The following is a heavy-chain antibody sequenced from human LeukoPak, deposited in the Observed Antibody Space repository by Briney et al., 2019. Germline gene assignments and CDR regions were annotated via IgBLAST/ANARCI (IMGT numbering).Heavy chain of an antibody. CDR1: GGSISSGGYY. CDR2: IYYSGST. CDR3: ARRSIADGDNTFDP. Sequence: PSQTLSLTCTVSGGSISSGGYYWSWIRQHPGKGLEWIGYIYYSGSTNYNPSLQSRVTISIDTSKNQFSLKLSSVTAADTAVYYCARRSIADGDNTFDPWGQGTLVTVSS. D-gene: IGHD6-6*01. J-gene: IGHJ5*02. V-gene: IGHV4-31*03.